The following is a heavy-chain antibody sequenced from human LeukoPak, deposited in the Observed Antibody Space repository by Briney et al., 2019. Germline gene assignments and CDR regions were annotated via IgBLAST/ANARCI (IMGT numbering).Heavy chain of an antibody. J-gene: IGHJ4*02. CDR3: VRTLTGLEEL. D-gene: IGHD6-13*01. Sequence: GGSLRVSSVEAGFTFRITWMCRVCQAPGEGLVWLSRINTDGSDIHYGASVKGRFTISRDNAKSTVYLQMNSLRVQDTAIYYCVRTLTGLEELGAQGTLVTVSP. V-gene: IGHV3-74*01. CDR1: GFTFRITW. CDR2: INTDGSDI.